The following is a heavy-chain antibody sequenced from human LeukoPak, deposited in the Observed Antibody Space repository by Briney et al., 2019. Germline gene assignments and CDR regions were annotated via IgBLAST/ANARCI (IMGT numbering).Heavy chain of an antibody. J-gene: IGHJ4*02. CDR1: GGTFSSYA. D-gene: IGHD6-13*01. CDR2: INPNSGGT. V-gene: IGHV1-2*02. CDR3: ARGGDSSSWWGYFDY. Sequence: GASVKVSCKAPGGTFSSYAISWVRQAPGQGLEWMGWINPNSGGTNYAQKFQGRVTMTRDTSISTAYMELSRLRSDDTAVYYCARGGDSSSWWGYFDYWGQGTLVTVSS.